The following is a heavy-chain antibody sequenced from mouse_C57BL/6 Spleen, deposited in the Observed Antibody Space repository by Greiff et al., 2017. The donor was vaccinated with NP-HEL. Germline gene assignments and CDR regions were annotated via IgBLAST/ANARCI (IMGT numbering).Heavy chain of an antibody. V-gene: IGHV1-55*01. D-gene: IGHD2-4*01. CDR3: ARSEDYDGGFAY. J-gene: IGHJ3*01. CDR1: GYTFTSYW. CDR2: IYPGSGST. Sequence: QVQLQQSGAELVKPGASVKMSCKASGYTFTSYWITWVKQRPGQGLEWIGDIYPGSGSTNYNEKFKSKATLTVDTSSSTAYMQLSSLTSEDSAVYYCARSEDYDGGFAYWGQGTLVTVSA.